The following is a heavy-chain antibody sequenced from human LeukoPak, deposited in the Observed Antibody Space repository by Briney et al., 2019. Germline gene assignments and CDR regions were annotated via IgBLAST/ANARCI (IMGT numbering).Heavy chain of an antibody. CDR2: ISYDGSNK. J-gene: IGHJ5*02. Sequence: GGSLRLSCAASGFTFSSYAMHWVRQAPGKGLEWVAVISYDGSNKYYADSVKGRFTISRDNSKNTLYLQMNSLRAEDTAVYYCARHPRWFDPWGQGTLVTVSS. CDR1: GFTFSSYA. V-gene: IGHV3-30*04. CDR3: ARHPRWFDP.